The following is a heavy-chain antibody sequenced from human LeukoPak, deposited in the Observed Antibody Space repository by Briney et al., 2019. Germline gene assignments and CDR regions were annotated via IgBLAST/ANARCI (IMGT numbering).Heavy chain of an antibody. D-gene: IGHD3-10*01. CDR3: ARDMYDNGWSSFDY. CDR1: GFTFSNYA. J-gene: IGHJ4*02. V-gene: IGHV3-30-3*01. Sequence: GGSLILSCAASGFTFSNYAMHWVRQAPGKGLEWVAVISFDGTNKYYANSVQGRFTISRDNSKNTLYLQMNSLRAEDSALYYCARDMYDNGWSSFDYWGQGTLVTVSS. CDR2: ISFDGTNK.